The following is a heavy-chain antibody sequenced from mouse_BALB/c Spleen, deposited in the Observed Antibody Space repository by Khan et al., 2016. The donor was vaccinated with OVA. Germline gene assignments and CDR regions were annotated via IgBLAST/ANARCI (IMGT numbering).Heavy chain of an antibody. V-gene: IGHV2-6*02. CDR2: IWSDGST. CDR3: ARNMGDGYYVYAMDY. Sequence: QVQLKESGPGLVAPSQSLSITCTVSGFSLTSYGVHWVRQPPGKGLEWLVVIWSDGSTTYNSALKSRLSISKDNSKSQVFLKMNSLQTDDTAMYXCARNMGDGYYVYAMDYWGQGTSVTVSS. J-gene: IGHJ4*01. D-gene: IGHD2-3*01. CDR1: GFSLTSYG.